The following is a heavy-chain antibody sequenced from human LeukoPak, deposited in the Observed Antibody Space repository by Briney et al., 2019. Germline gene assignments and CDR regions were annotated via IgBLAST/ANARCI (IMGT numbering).Heavy chain of an antibody. CDR1: GYTFTGYH. CDR2: INPSTGDT. J-gene: IGHJ6*02. Sequence: ASVKVSCKASGYTFTGYHLHWVRQAPGQGLEWVAWINPSTGDTSSPQKFRDRVTVSRDTSMRTAYMELSTLRSDDTAVYYCARDNIFMTGTGRYSERGKYGMDVWGQGTTVTVSS. V-gene: IGHV1-2*02. CDR3: ARDNIFMTGTGRYSERGKYGMDV. D-gene: IGHD3-9*01.